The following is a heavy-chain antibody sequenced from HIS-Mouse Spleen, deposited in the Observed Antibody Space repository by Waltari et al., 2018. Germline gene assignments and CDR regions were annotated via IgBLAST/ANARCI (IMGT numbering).Heavy chain of an antibody. J-gene: IGHJ5*02. D-gene: IGHD2-21*02. V-gene: IGHV4-39*01. Sequence: QLQLQESGPGLVKPSETLSLTCTVSGGSISSSSYYWGWIRQPPGKGLEWIGSIYYSGSTYYKPSLKSRVTISVDASKNQFSLKLSSVTAADTAVYYCARKRTASGWFDPWGQGTLVTVSS. CDR2: IYYSGST. CDR3: ARKRTASGWFDP. CDR1: GGSISSSSYY.